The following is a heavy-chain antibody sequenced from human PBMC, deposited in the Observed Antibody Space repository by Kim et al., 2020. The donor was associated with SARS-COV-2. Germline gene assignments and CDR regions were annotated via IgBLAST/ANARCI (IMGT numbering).Heavy chain of an antibody. J-gene: IGHJ4*02. CDR3: ASYIASTMMDY. V-gene: IGHV4-59*05. Sequence: LEWIGSIYYSGGTHYNPSLKSRASISIDTSKNQFSLKLTSVTAADTAFYYCASYIASTMMDYWGQGTLVTVSS. D-gene: IGHD5-12*01. CDR2: IYYSGGT.